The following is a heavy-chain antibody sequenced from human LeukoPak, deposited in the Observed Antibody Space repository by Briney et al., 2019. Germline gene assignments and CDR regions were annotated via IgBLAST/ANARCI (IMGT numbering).Heavy chain of an antibody. J-gene: IGHJ4*02. D-gene: IGHD2-8*01. CDR1: GGSFSGYY. CDR3: ARGKWLDY. V-gene: IGHV4-34*01. Sequence: SETLSLTCAVYGGSFSGYYWSWIRQPPGKGLEWIGEINHSGSTNYNPSLKSRVTISVDTSKNQFSLKLSSVTAADTAVYYCARGKWLDYWGQGTLVTVSS. CDR2: INHSGST.